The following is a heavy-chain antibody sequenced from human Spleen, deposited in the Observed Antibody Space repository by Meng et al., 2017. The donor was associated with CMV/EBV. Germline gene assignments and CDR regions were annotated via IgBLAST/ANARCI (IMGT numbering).Heavy chain of an antibody. CDR1: GGTFSSYT. Sequence: SVKVSCKASGGTFSSYTISWVRQAPGQGLEWMGRIIPILGIANYAQKFQGRVTITTDESTSTAYMELSSLRSEDTAVYYCARARGGSSTSSRGAFDIWGQGTMVTVSS. CDR3: ARARGGSSTSSRGAFDI. D-gene: IGHD2-2*01. V-gene: IGHV1-69*16. J-gene: IGHJ3*02. CDR2: IIPILGIA.